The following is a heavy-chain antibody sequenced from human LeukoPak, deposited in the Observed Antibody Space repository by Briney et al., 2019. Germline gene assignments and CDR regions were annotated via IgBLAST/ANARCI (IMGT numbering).Heavy chain of an antibody. V-gene: IGHV4-59*01. CDR3: ARGDDSSGYFDY. CDR2: IYYSGST. CDR1: GGSISSYC. Sequence: SETLSLTCTVSGGSISSYCWSWIRQPPGKGLEWIGYIYYSGSTNYNPSLKSRVTISVDTSKNQFSLKLSSVTAADTAVYYCARGDDSSGYFDYWGQGTLVTVSS. D-gene: IGHD3-22*01. J-gene: IGHJ4*02.